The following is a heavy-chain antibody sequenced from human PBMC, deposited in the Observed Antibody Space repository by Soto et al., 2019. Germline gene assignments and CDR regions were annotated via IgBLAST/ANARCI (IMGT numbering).Heavy chain of an antibody. J-gene: IGHJ4*02. V-gene: IGHV3-23*01. CDR3: AKVGRAIFGVVKYYFDY. CDR1: GFTFSSYA. CDR2: ISGSGGST. Sequence: PGGSLRLSCAASGFTFSSYAMSWVRQAPGKGLEWVSAISGSGGSTYYADSVKGRFTISRDNSKNTLYLQMNSLRAEDTAVYYCAKVGRAIFGVVKYYFDYWGQGTLVTVSS. D-gene: IGHD3-3*01.